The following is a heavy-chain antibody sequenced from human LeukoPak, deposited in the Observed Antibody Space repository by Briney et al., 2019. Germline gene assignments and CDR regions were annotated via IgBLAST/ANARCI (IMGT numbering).Heavy chain of an antibody. V-gene: IGHV4-39*01. CDR3: TAYDSTGYYGTMLNF. J-gene: IGHJ4*02. CDR1: GGSISSSSYY. CDR2: IYYSGST. D-gene: IGHD3-22*01. Sequence: PSETLSLTCTVSGGSISSSSYYWGWIRQPPGKGLEWIGSIYYSGSTYYNPSLKSRVTISVDTSKNQFSLKLISVTAADTAVYFCTAYDSTGYYGTMLNFWGQGTLVTVSS.